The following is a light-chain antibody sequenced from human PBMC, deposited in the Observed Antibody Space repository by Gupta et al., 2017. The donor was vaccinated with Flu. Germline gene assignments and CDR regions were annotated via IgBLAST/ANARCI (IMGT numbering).Light chain of an antibody. CDR1: SSDVGGTNY. CDR2: DVT. CDR3: CSETCTNTVYV. J-gene: IGLJ1*01. Sequence: SALTQPASVSGSPGRSITISCTGTSSDVGGTNYVYWYQQHPGQAPKLIIYDVTNRRSGVARRFSGSKSGNTAALTISGLDAEDESDYFCCSETCTNTVYVFGTGTKATVL. V-gene: IGLV2-14*03.